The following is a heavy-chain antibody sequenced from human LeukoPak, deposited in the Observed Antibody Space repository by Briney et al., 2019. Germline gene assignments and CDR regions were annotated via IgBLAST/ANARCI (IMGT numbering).Heavy chain of an antibody. Sequence: ASVKVSCKGSGHTFTSYDINWVRQATGQGLEWMGWMSPNSGNTGYAQKFQGRVTMTRDTSISTAYMELTSLRSEDTAVYYCVRGPPNWGFDYWGQGTLVTVSS. CDR3: VRGPPNWGFDY. D-gene: IGHD7-27*01. CDR2: MSPNSGNT. CDR1: GHTFTSYD. J-gene: IGHJ4*02. V-gene: IGHV1-8*01.